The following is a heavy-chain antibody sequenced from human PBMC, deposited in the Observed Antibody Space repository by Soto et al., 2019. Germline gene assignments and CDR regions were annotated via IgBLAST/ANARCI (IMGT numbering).Heavy chain of an antibody. CDR2: ISGSADST. V-gene: IGHV3-23*01. CDR3: AKDRNHYGSGSYFDY. J-gene: IGHJ4*02. CDR1: GFAFNIYA. Sequence: EVQLLESGGGLVQPGGSLRVSCAASGFAFNIYAMSWVRQAPGKGLEWVSVISGSADSTNYADSVKGRFTISRDNSKNIVYLQMNSLRVEDTAVYYCAKDRNHYGSGSYFDYWGQGTLVTVSS. D-gene: IGHD3-10*01.